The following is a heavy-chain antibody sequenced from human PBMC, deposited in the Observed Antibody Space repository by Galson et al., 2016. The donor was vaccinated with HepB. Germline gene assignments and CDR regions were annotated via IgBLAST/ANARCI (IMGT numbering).Heavy chain of an antibody. V-gene: IGHV3-11*03. Sequence: SLRLSCAASGFTFSDYYMSWIRQAPGKGLEWVSYISISSSYTNYADSVKGRFTISRDNAKHSVYLQMNSLRAEDTAVYYCARNRGYSGYDAFDIWGQGTMVTVSS. J-gene: IGHJ3*02. D-gene: IGHD5-12*01. CDR2: ISISSSYT. CDR3: ARNRGYSGYDAFDI. CDR1: GFTFSDYY.